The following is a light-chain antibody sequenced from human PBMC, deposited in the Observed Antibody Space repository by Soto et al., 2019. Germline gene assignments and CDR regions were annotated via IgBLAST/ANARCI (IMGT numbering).Light chain of an antibody. CDR3: QQHGSALTWT. CDR1: QSVSSSY. J-gene: IGKJ1*01. Sequence: IVLTQSPCTLSLSPGERATLSCRASQSVSSSYLAWYQQKFGQAPRLLIYGASSRATGIPDRFSGSGSGTDFTLTISRLEPEDFAVYYCQQHGSALTWTFGQGTKVDIK. V-gene: IGKV3-20*01. CDR2: GAS.